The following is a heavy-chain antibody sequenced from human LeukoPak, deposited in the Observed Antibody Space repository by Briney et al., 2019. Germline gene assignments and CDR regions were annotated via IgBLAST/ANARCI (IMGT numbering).Heavy chain of an antibody. J-gene: IGHJ4*02. CDR1: GFTFSNYW. V-gene: IGHV3-7*03. D-gene: IGHD6-6*01. CDR2: IKYDGSET. CDR3: ASEEYSRSSY. Sequence: GGSLRLSCAASGFTFSNYWMNWVRQAPGKGLEWVANIKYDGSETYYMDSVTGRFTISRDNAKNSLYLQMNSLRAEDTAVCYCASEEYSRSSYWGQGTLVTVSS.